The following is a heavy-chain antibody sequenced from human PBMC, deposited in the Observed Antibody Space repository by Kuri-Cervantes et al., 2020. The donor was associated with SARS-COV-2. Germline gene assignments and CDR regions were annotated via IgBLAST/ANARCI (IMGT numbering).Heavy chain of an antibody. CDR1: GFTFSSYS. Sequence: GESLKISCAASGFTFSSYSMNWVRQAPGKGLEWVSSISSSSSYIYYADSVKGRFTISRDNAKNSLYLQMNSLRAEDTAVYYCAKEKPRGYSYGFLNYWGQGTLVTVSS. CDR2: ISSSSSYI. CDR3: AKEKPRGYSYGFLNY. D-gene: IGHD5-18*01. J-gene: IGHJ4*02. V-gene: IGHV3-21*01.